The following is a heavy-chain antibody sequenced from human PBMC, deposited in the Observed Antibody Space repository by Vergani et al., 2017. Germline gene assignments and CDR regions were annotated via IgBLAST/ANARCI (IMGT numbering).Heavy chain of an antibody. D-gene: IGHD3-16*01. CDR1: GGTFSSYT. Sequence: QVQLVQSGAEVKKPGSSVKVSCKASGGTFSSYTISWVRQAPGQGLEWMGRIIPILGIANYAQKFQGRVTITADKSTSTAYMELSSLRSEDTAVYYCAKSLGGGDAFDIWGQGTMVTVSS. CDR2: IIPILGIA. J-gene: IGHJ3*02. V-gene: IGHV1-69*02. CDR3: AKSLGGGDAFDI.